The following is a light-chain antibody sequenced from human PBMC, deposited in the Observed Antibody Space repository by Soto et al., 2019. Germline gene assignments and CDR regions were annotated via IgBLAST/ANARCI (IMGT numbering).Light chain of an antibody. CDR1: SSDVGGYKY. CDR3: CSYAGGNYV. Sequence: QSALTQPRSVSGSPGQSVTISCTGTSSDVGGYKYVSWYQQHPGKAPKLMIYDVNERPSGVPDRFSGSKSGNTASLTISGLQAEDESDYYCCSYAGGNYVFGSGTQLTVL. V-gene: IGLV2-11*01. J-gene: IGLJ7*01. CDR2: DVN.